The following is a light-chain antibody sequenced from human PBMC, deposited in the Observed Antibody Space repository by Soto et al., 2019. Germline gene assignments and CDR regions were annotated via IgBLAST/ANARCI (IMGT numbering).Light chain of an antibody. V-gene: IGKV3-15*01. Sequence: EIVMTQSPATLSGSAGERATLSCRASQSLGSNLAWYQAKPGQAPRLLIYGASSRATGVPARVSGSGSGTEFTLILSSLQSEDVAVYYCQQYNNWPWTFGRGTKVEIK. CDR3: QQYNNWPWT. CDR2: GAS. CDR1: QSLGSN. J-gene: IGKJ1*01.